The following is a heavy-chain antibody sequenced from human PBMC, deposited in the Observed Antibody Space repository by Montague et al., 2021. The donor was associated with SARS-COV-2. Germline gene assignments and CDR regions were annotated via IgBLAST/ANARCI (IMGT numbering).Heavy chain of an antibody. J-gene: IGHJ6*02. CDR2: IYISGST. CDR3: ARTVVVPAAMSRYYGMDV. Sequence: TLSLTCGVSGGSISSGSYYWSWIRQPAGKGLEWIGRIYISGSTNYNPSLKSRVTMSVDTSKNQFSLKLSSVTAADTAVYYCARTVVVPAAMSRYYGMDVWGQGTSVTVSS. CDR1: GGSISSGSYY. V-gene: IGHV4-61*02. D-gene: IGHD2-2*01.